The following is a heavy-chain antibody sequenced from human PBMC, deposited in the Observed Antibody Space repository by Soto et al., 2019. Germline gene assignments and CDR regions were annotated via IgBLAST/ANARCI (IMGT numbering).Heavy chain of an antibody. J-gene: IGHJ5*02. CDR3: ARDPWPIAARLGWFDP. D-gene: IGHD6-6*01. CDR2: IWYDGSNK. Sequence: GGSLRLSCAASGFTFSSYGMHWVRQAPGKGLEWVAVIWYDGSNKYYADSVKGRFTISRDNSKNTLYLQMNSLRAEDTAVYYCARDPWPIAARLGWFDPWGQGTLVTVSS. V-gene: IGHV3-33*01. CDR1: GFTFSSYG.